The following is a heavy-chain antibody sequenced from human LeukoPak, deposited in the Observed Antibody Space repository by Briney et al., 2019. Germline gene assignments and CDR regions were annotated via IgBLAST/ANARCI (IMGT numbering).Heavy chain of an antibody. CDR3: ARQTGAAAGSFDY. CDR1: GGSISSSSFY. CDR2: IYYSGST. J-gene: IGHJ4*02. Sequence: SETLSLTCTVSGGSISSSSFYWAWIRQPPGKGLEWIGSIYYSGSTYYNPSLKSRVTISIDTSNNQFSLRLSSVTAADAAMYYCARQTGAAAGSFDYWGQGTLVTVSS. V-gene: IGHV4-39*01. D-gene: IGHD6-13*01.